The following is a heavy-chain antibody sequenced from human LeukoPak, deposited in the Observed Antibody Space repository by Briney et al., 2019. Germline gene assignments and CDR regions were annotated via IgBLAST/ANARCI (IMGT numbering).Heavy chain of an antibody. Sequence: PGGSLRLSCAASGFTFSNYDMHWVRQAPGRGLEWLAIISFDGSSKYYADSVKGRFTISRDTSKNTLYLQMNSLRAEDTAVYYCARDKYSSSSYYFDYWGQGTLVTVSS. V-gene: IGHV3-30*03. D-gene: IGHD6-6*01. CDR2: ISFDGSSK. J-gene: IGHJ4*02. CDR3: ARDKYSSSSYYFDY. CDR1: GFTFSNYD.